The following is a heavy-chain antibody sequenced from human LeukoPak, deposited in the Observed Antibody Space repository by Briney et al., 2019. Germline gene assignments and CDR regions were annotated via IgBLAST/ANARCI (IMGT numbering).Heavy chain of an antibody. D-gene: IGHD5-18*01. CDR1: GGSITRSY. CDR2: VYENGAT. Sequence: AESLSLTCTVSGGSITRSYRNWIRQPPGKGLEWIGYVYENGATNYSPSLKSLVTLSRHTSKNQFSLNLRPVTAADTAVYYCARHPHRYGLASDFWGQGTLVTVSS. V-gene: IGHV4-59*08. CDR3: ARHPHRYGLASDF. J-gene: IGHJ4*02.